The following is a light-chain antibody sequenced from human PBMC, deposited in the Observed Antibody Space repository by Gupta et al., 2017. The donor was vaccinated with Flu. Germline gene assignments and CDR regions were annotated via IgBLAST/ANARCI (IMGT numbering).Light chain of an antibody. CDR3: SSYAGSNNFVV. Sequence: QSALTQPPSASGSPGQSVTIFCTGTSSDVGGYNYVSWYQQHPGNAPKLMIYEVSKRPSGVPDRFSGSKSGNTASLTVSGLQAEDEADYYCSSYAGSNNFVVFGGGTKLTVL. CDR2: EVS. V-gene: IGLV2-8*01. J-gene: IGLJ2*01. CDR1: SSDVGGYNY.